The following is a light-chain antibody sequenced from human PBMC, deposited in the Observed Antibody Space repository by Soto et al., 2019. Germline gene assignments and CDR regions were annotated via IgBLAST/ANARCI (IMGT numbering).Light chain of an antibody. CDR3: QQYNNWPLT. Sequence: EIELTQSPVTLSVSPGERANLSCRASQSVSSDLAWFQQKPGQAPRLLIYGASTRATGIPARFSGSGSGTEFTLTISSLQSEDFAIYYCQQYNNWPLTFGGGTKVEIK. CDR1: QSVSSD. CDR2: GAS. V-gene: IGKV3-15*01. J-gene: IGKJ4*01.